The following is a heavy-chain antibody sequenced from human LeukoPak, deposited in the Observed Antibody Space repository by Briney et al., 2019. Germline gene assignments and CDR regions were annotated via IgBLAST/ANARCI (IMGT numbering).Heavy chain of an antibody. V-gene: IGHV1-69*05. D-gene: IGHD1-14*01. CDR1: GGTFSSYA. Sequence: GASVKVSCKASGGTFSSYAISWVRQAPGQGLEWMGGIITIFGTANYAQKFQGRVTLTTDESTSTAYMELSSLRSEDTAVYYCASRVDSRGRDNYYYYYYMDVWGKGTTVTVSS. J-gene: IGHJ6*03. CDR2: IITIFGTA. CDR3: ASRVDSRGRDNYYYYYYMDV.